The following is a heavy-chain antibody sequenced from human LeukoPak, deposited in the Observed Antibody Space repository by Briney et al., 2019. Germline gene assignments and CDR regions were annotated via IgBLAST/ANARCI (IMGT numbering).Heavy chain of an antibody. V-gene: IGHV3-23*01. D-gene: IGHD2-2*01. CDR1: GFTFSSYA. CDR2: ISGSGGST. J-gene: IGHJ4*02. Sequence: GSLRLSCAASGFTFSSYAMSWVRQAPGKGLEWVSAISGSGGSTYYADSVKGRFTISRDNSKNTLYLQMNSLRAEDTAVYYCAAHPRGYYSSTSCELDYWGQGTLVTVSS. CDR3: AAHPRGYYSSTSCELDY.